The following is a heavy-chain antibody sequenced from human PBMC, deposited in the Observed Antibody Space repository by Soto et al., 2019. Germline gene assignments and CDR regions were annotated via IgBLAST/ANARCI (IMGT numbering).Heavy chain of an antibody. D-gene: IGHD4-17*01. CDR3: AHPRGYGVFDAYDI. J-gene: IGHJ3*02. Sequence: LSLTCTVSGGSISSSDYYWSWIRQPPGKGLEWVSALTPSGGETYYADSVKGRFTISRDNSMNALYLQMNSLRIEDTAVYYCAHPRGYGVFDAYDIWGQGTMVTVSS. CDR2: LTPSGGET. CDR1: GGSISSSDYY. V-gene: IGHV3-23*01.